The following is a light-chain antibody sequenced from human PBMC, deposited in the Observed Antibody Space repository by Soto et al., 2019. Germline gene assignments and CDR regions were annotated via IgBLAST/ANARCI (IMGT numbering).Light chain of an antibody. CDR3: QESFSPLWT. Sequence: DIQMTQSPSSLSASVGDRVTITCRASQSISNYLYWYQQKPGKAPKLLIYAASSMQSGVPSRFSGSGSDTDFTLSISGMQPDDSATYYCQESFSPLWTFGQGTKVEV. J-gene: IGKJ1*01. CDR1: QSISNY. CDR2: AAS. V-gene: IGKV1-39*01.